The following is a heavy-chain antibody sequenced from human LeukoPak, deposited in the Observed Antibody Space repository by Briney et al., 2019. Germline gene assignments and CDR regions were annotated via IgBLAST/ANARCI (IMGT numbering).Heavy chain of an antibody. J-gene: IGHJ4*02. V-gene: IGHV3-23*01. D-gene: IGHD3-22*01. CDR1: GVTFSSYV. CDR3: AKELDSSGYYHSFDY. CDR2: ISGSGGGT. Sequence: GGSLRLSCEASGVTFSSYVMSWVRQAPGKGPEWVSGISGSGGGTYYADSVKGRFTISRDNSKNTLYLQMNSLRAEDTAVYYCAKELDSSGYYHSFDYWGQGTLVTVSS.